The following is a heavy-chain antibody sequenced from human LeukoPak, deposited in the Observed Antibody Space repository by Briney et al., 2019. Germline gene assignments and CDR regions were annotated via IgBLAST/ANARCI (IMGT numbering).Heavy chain of an antibody. J-gene: IGHJ4*02. CDR2: IIPIFGTA. Sequence: GASVKVSCKASGYTFTSYAISWVRQAPGQGLEWMGGIIPIFGTANYAQKFQGRVTITADESTSTAYMELSSLRSEDTAVYYCARGINGDFWSGFYYWGQGTLVTVSS. D-gene: IGHD3-3*01. CDR1: GYTFTSYA. CDR3: ARGINGDFWSGFYY. V-gene: IGHV1-69*13.